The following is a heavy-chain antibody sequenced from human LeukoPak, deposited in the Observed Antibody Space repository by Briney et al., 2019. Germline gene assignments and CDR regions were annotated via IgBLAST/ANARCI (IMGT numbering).Heavy chain of an antibody. V-gene: IGHV1-2*02. Sequence: ASVKVSCKASGYTFTGYYMHWVRQAPGQGLEWMGWINPNSGGTNYAQKFQGRVTMTRDTSISTAYMELSRLRSDDTVVYYCARDFGDIVVVPAAMSYWGQGTLVTVSS. D-gene: IGHD2-2*01. J-gene: IGHJ4*02. CDR2: INPNSGGT. CDR3: ARDFGDIVVVPAAMSY. CDR1: GYTFTGYY.